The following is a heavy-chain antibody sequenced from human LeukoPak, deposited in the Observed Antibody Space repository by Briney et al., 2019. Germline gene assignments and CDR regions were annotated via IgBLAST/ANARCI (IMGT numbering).Heavy chain of an antibody. CDR1: GVSISSYY. CDR3: ARVQSIAAAGTWYFDL. V-gene: IGHV4-59*01. J-gene: IGHJ2*01. Sequence: SETLSLTCTVSGVSISSYYWSWIRQPPGKGLEWIGYLYYSGSTNYNPSLKSRVTLSVDTSKNQFSLKLTSVTAADTAVYYCARVQSIAAAGTWYFDLWGRGTLVTVSS. D-gene: IGHD6-13*01. CDR2: LYYSGST.